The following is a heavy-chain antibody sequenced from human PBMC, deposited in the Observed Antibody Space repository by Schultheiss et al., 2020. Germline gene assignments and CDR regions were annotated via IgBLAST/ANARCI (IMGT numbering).Heavy chain of an antibody. CDR2: ISGSGGSA. V-gene: IGHV3-23*01. J-gene: IGHJ6*02. Sequence: GGSLRLSCAASGFTFSSYAMSWVRQAPGKGLEWVSGISGSGGSAHYADSVKGRFTISRDNSKNTLYLQMNSLRAEDTAVYYCARDGPNWNDAYEGYYYYYGMDVWGQGTTGTVS. CDR3: ARDGPNWNDAYEGYYYYYGMDV. D-gene: IGHD1-20*01. CDR1: GFTFSSYA.